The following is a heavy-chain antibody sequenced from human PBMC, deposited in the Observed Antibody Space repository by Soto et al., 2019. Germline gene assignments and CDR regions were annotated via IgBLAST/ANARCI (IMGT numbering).Heavy chain of an antibody. Sequence: HPGGSLRLSCAASGFLFSTYWMFWVRQVPRKGLLWVSRIKSDGSSSSYADSVKGRFTISRDNTKNTLYLQMTSLRAEDTAVYYCAIGGGDYNYFDHWGQGILVTVSS. V-gene: IGHV3-74*01. J-gene: IGHJ4*02. CDR1: GFLFSTYW. CDR2: IKSDGSSS. D-gene: IGHD2-21*01. CDR3: AIGGGDYNYFDH.